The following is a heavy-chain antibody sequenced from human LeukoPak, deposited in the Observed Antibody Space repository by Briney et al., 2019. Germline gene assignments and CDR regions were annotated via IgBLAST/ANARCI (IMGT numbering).Heavy chain of an antibody. CDR1: GYSISSGYY. Sequence: PSETLSLTCAVSGYSISSGYYWGWIRQPPGKGLEWIGSIYHSGSTYYNPSLKSRVTISVDTSKNQFSLKLSSVTAADTAVYYCARVGAHDFDYWGQGTLVTVSS. V-gene: IGHV4-38-2*01. D-gene: IGHD1-26*01. J-gene: IGHJ4*02. CDR3: ARVGAHDFDY. CDR2: IYHSGST.